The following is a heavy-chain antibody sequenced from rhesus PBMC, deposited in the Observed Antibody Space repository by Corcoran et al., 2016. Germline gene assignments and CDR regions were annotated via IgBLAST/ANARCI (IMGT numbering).Heavy chain of an antibody. CDR2: IHESSGTP. D-gene: IGHD3-28*01. J-gene: IGHJ6*01. Sequence: QVHLQESGPGLVKPSETLSLTCAVSGVSVNGGYDWSWVRQAPGKGLEWVGYIHESSGTPNYNPSRKNRVTISRDTSKNQVSLRLTSVTAADTAIYYCARFGYPGGLDFWGQGVVVTVSS. V-gene: IGHV4-76*01. CDR3: ARFGYPGGLDF. CDR1: GVSVNGGYD.